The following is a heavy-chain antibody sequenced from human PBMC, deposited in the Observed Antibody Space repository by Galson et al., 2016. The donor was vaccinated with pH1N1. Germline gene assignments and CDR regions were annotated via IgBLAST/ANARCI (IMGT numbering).Heavy chain of an antibody. D-gene: IGHD6-13*01. CDR3: ARHTRWGSSSSFDY. CDR1: GTSVSGNY. V-gene: IGHV4-59*08. Sequence: ETLSLTCTVSGTSVSGNYWSWIRQPPGKGLVWIGYLYYNENTNYNPSLKSRVTISEDTSKNQFSLRLTSVTAADTAVYYCARHTRWGSSSSFDYWGQGALVTVSS. J-gene: IGHJ4*02. CDR2: LYYNENT.